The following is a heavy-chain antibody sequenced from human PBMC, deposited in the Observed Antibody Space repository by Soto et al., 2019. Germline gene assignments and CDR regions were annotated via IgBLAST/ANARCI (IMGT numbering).Heavy chain of an antibody. V-gene: IGHV1-58*01. CDR1: GFTYSSSA. CDR2: IVVGSGNT. Sequence: QMQLVQSGPEVKEPGTSVKVSCKASGFTYSSSAVEWVRQARGQRLEWIGWIVVGSGNTKYRQKFQERVTITRDMSTSTAYMELSSLRSADTAVYYCAAGGGDNYYGLDAWGQGTTVTVSS. J-gene: IGHJ6*02. D-gene: IGHD3-16*01. CDR3: AAGGGDNYYGLDA.